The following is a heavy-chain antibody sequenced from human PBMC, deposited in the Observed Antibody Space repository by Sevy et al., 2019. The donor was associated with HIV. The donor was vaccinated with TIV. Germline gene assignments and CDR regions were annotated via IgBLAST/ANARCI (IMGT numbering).Heavy chain of an antibody. Sequence: GGSLRLSCTASGFTFSSYDMNWVRQAPGKGLEWVSKISSSGSSIYYADSVKGRFTISRDNAKNSLNLQMNSLRAEDPLVYNGTGTGGAFDNGFDPWGQGTLVTVSS. V-gene: IGHV3-48*03. CDR1: GFTFSSYD. CDR3: TGTGGAFDNGFDP. J-gene: IGHJ5*02. CDR2: ISSSGSSI. D-gene: IGHD2-8*01.